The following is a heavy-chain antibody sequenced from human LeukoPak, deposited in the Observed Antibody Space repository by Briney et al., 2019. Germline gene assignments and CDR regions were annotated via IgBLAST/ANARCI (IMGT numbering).Heavy chain of an antibody. Sequence: PGGSLRLSCSASGFTFSSYAMHWVRQAPGKGLEYVSAISSNGGSTYYADSVKGRFTISRDNFKNTLYLQMSSLRAEDTAVYYCVKGGYYYDSSGNDDAFDIWGQGTMVTVSS. CDR1: GFTFSSYA. J-gene: IGHJ3*02. CDR2: ISSNGGST. CDR3: VKGGYYYDSSGNDDAFDI. V-gene: IGHV3-64D*06. D-gene: IGHD3-22*01.